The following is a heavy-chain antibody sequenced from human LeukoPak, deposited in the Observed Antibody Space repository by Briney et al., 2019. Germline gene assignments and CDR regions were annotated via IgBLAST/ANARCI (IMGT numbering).Heavy chain of an antibody. CDR1: GYTFTGYY. CDR3: ARGLTYTYYYDSRYSGFDY. CDR2: INPNSGGT. V-gene: IGHV1-2*06. D-gene: IGHD3-22*01. J-gene: IGHJ4*02. Sequence: ASVTVSCKASGYTFTGYYMHWVRQAPGQGLEWMGRINPNSGGTNYAQKFQGRVTMTRDTSISTAYMELSRLRSDDTAVYYCARGLTYTYYYDSRYSGFDYWGRGTLVTVSS.